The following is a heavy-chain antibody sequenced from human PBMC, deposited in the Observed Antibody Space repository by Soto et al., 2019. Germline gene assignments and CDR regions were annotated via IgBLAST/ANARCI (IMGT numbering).Heavy chain of an antibody. Sequence: GGSLRLSCAASGFTFSSYAMSWVRQAPGKGLEWVSAISGSGGSTYYADSVKGRFTISRDNSKNTLYLQMNSLRAEDTAVYYCAIGYSGSYPIAGAFDIWGQGTMVTVSS. V-gene: IGHV3-23*01. CDR1: GFTFSSYA. CDR2: ISGSGGST. D-gene: IGHD1-26*01. CDR3: AIGYSGSYPIAGAFDI. J-gene: IGHJ3*02.